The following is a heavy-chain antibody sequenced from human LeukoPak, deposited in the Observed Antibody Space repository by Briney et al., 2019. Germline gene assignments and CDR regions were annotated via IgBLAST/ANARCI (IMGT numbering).Heavy chain of an antibody. Sequence: SETLSLTCTVSGGSISSYYWTWIRQPPGKGLEWVGYIYYSGNTNHNPSLKSRVTISVDTSKSQFSLKLSSVTAADTAAYYCACLSSNGRRAFDIWGQGTMVTVSS. CDR3: ACLSSNGRRAFDI. D-gene: IGHD2-8*01. CDR1: GGSISSYY. V-gene: IGHV4-59*08. CDR2: IYYSGNT. J-gene: IGHJ3*02.